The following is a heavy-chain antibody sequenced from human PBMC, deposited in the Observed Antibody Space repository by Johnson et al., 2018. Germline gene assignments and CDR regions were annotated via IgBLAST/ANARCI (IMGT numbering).Heavy chain of an antibody. J-gene: IGHJ6*02. CDR2: IKQDESER. D-gene: IGHD1-26*01. Sequence: EVQLVESGGALVQPGGSVRLTCAASGFSFSSYWMSWVRQAPGKGLEWVATIKQDESERYYVDSLKGRFTISRDNTKNSLYLQMTRLRTEDTAVYFWASWGWEILYYQYGMDVGGQGTTVAVSS. CDR3: ASWGWEILYYQYGMDV. V-gene: IGHV3-7*01. CDR1: GFSFSSYW.